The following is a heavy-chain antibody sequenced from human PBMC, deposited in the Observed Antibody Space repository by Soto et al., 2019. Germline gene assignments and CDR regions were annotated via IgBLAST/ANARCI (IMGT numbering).Heavy chain of an antibody. J-gene: IGHJ4*02. D-gene: IGHD2-21*02. CDR3: AKDPGGYCGGDCYLDY. CDR1: GFTFSSYG. CDR2: ISYDGSNK. V-gene: IGHV3-30*18. Sequence: HPGGSLRLSCAASGFTFSSYGMHWVRQAPGKGLEWVAVISYDGSNKYYADSVKGRFTISRDTSKNTLYLQMNSLRAEDTAVYYCAKDPGGYCGGDCYLDYWGQGTLVTVSS.